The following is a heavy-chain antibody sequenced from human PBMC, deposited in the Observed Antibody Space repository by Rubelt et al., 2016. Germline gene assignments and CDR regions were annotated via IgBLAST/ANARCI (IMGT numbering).Heavy chain of an antibody. Sequence: SFSSYPMHWVRQAPGRGLEWVAVISHDATNKYYADSVKGRFTISRDNSKNTLYLQMNSLRVEDTAVYYCARDNYGSGAKGYYYYGMDVWGQGTTVTVSS. CDR2: ISHDATNK. V-gene: IGHV3-30*04. CDR3: ARDNYGSGAKGYYYYGMDV. D-gene: IGHD3-10*01. CDR1: SFSSYP. J-gene: IGHJ6*02.